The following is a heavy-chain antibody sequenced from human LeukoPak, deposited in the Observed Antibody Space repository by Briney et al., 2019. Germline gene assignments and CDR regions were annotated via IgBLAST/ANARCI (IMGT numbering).Heavy chain of an antibody. J-gene: IGHJ5*02. CDR1: GFTFGDYA. CDR2: IRSKAYGGTT. Sequence: GGSLRLSCTASGFTFGDYAMSWVRQAPGKGLEWVGFIRSKAYGGTTEYAASVKGRFTISRDDSKSIACLQMNSLKTEDTAVYYCTRDGRGYLTNWFDPWGQGTLVTVSS. D-gene: IGHD2-15*01. CDR3: TRDGRGYLTNWFDP. V-gene: IGHV3-49*04.